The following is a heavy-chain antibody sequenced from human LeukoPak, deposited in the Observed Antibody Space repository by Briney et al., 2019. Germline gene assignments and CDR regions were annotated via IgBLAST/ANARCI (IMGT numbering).Heavy chain of an antibody. D-gene: IGHD1-26*01. J-gene: IGHJ6*03. CDR3: AKAGATLRPGYYYYYMDV. Sequence: PGGSLRLSCAASGFTFSSYGMHWVRQAPGKGLEWVAVISYDGSNKYYADSVKGRFTISRDNSKNTLYLQMNSLRAEDTAVYYCAKAGATLRPGYYYYYMDVWGKGTTVTVSS. CDR2: ISYDGSNK. CDR1: GFTFSSYG. V-gene: IGHV3-30*18.